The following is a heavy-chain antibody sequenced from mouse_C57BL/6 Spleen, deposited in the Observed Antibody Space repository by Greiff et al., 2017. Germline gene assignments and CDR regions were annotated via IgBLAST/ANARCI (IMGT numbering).Heavy chain of an antibody. Sequence: DVMLVESGGGLVKPGGSLKLSCAASGFTFSSYAMSWVRQTPEKRLEWVATISDGGSYTYYPDNVKGRFTISRDNAKNNLYLQMSHLKSEDTAMYYCARDRGGTTVVVGDYFDYWGQGTTLTVSS. J-gene: IGHJ2*01. CDR2: ISDGGSYT. D-gene: IGHD1-1*01. CDR3: ARDRGGTTVVVGDYFDY. CDR1: GFTFSSYA. V-gene: IGHV5-4*01.